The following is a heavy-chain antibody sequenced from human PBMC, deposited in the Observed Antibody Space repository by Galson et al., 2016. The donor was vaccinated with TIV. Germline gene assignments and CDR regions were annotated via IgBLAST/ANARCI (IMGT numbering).Heavy chain of an antibody. CDR1: GFTFGHYA. CDR2: ITSKTYGATT. Sequence: SLRLSCAASGFTFGHYAVNWFRQAPGKGLEWVGFITSKTYGATTEYAASVEGRFTISRDDSRNIAYLQMNSLKTEDTAVYYCTRTAMRSTRNAFDIWGQGTVVTVSS. J-gene: IGHJ3*02. D-gene: IGHD1-1*01. V-gene: IGHV3-49*03. CDR3: TRTAMRSTRNAFDI.